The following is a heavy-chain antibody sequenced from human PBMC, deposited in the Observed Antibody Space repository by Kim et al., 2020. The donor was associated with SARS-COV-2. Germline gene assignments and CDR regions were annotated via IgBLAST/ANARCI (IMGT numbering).Heavy chain of an antibody. Sequence: GGSLRLSCAASGFTFSSYGMHWVRQAPGKGLEWVAVISYDGSNKYYADSVKGRFTISRDNSKNTLYLQMNSLRAEDTAVYYCAREYGSGSYYNPLLFNYWGQGTLVTVSS. J-gene: IGHJ4*02. CDR2: ISYDGSNK. D-gene: IGHD3-10*01. CDR1: GFTFSSYG. CDR3: AREYGSGSYYNPLLFNY. V-gene: IGHV3-33*05.